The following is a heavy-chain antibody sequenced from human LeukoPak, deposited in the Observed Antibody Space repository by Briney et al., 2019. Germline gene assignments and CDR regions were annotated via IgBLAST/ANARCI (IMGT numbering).Heavy chain of an antibody. CDR1: GYSFTSYW. CDR2: IYPGDSDT. CDR3: ARAQRYCSSTSCYSFYYYMDV. V-gene: IGHV5-51*01. D-gene: IGHD2-2*01. Sequence: GESPKISCKGSGYSFTSYWIGWVRQMPGKGLEWMGIIYPGDSDTRYSPSFQGQVTISADKSISTAYLQWSSLKASDTAMYYCARAQRYCSSTSCYSFYYYMDVWGKGTTVTVSS. J-gene: IGHJ6*03.